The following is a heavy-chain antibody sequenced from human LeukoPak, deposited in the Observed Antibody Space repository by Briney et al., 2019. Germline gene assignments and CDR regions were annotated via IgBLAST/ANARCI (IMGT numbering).Heavy chain of an antibody. Sequence: SETLSLTCTVSGYSIGSGYYGGWIRQPPGKGLEWIGSIYHSGSTYYNPSLKSRVTISVDTSKNQFSLKLSSVTAADTAVYYCASSSGIAVAGFDYWGQGTLVTVSS. V-gene: IGHV4-38-2*02. CDR2: IYHSGST. J-gene: IGHJ4*02. D-gene: IGHD6-19*01. CDR3: ASSSGIAVAGFDY. CDR1: GYSIGSGYY.